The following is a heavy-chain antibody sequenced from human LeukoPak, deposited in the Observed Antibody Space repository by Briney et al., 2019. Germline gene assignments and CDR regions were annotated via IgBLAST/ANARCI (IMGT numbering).Heavy chain of an antibody. CDR3: ARDRIQLWSHDY. V-gene: IGHV3-7*04. D-gene: IGHD5-18*01. CDR2: IKPDGSEK. CDR1: GFTFSGYW. J-gene: IGHJ4*02. Sequence: RGSLRLSCAASGFTFSGYWMSWVSQAPGKGLEWVANIKPDGSEKYYVDSVKGRFTISRDNAKNSLYLQMNGLRAEDTAVYYCARDRIQLWSHDYWGQGTLVTVSS.